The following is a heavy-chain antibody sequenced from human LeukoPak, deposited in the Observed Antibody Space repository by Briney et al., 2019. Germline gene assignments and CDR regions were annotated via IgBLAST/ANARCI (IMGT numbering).Heavy chain of an antibody. CDR1: GFTFSSYS. CDR3: ARDKQQLPTGNFQH. J-gene: IGHJ1*01. CDR2: ISSSSSTI. Sequence: GGSLRLSCAASGFTFSSYSMNWVRQAPGKGLEWVSYISSSSSTIYYADSVKGRFTISRDNAKNSLYLQMNSLRAEDTAVYYCARDKQQLPTGNFQHWGQGTLVTVSS. D-gene: IGHD6-13*01. V-gene: IGHV3-48*01.